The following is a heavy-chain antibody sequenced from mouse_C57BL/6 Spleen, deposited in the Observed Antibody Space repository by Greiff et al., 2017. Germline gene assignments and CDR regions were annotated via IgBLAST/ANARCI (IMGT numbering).Heavy chain of an antibody. CDR3: ARDEAFAY. V-gene: IGHV3-6*01. CDR1: GYSITSGYY. D-gene: IGHD3-2*02. CDR2: ISDDGRN. Sequence: EVQLQQSGPGLVKPSQSLSLTCSVTGYSITSGYYWNWIRQFPGNKLEWMGYISDDGRNNYNPTLKNRISITRDTSKNQFFLKLNSVTTEDTATYYCARDEAFAYWGQGTLVTVSA. J-gene: IGHJ3*01.